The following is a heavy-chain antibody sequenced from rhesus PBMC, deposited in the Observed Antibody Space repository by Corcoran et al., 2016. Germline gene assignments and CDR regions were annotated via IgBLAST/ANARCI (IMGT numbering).Heavy chain of an antibody. J-gene: IGHJ4*01. CDR2: IYGSSRIT. V-gene: IGHV4-93*02. CDR3: ATRRSGTPFDY. CDR1: GGSLSSSNW. Sequence: QVQLQESGPAVVKPSETLSLTCAVSGGSLSSSNWWRWIRLSPGKGLEWIGGIYGSSRITEYNPSFKSRVTMSIDTSKNQFARKLSSVTAADTAVYYCATRRSGTPFDYWGQGVLVTVSS. D-gene: IGHD2-27*01.